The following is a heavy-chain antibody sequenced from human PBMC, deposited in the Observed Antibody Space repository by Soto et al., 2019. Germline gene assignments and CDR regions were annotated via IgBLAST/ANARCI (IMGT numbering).Heavy chain of an antibody. CDR2: IYYSGCT. J-gene: IGHJ5*02. V-gene: IGHV4-59*01. CDR1: GGSISSYY. CDR3: ARASGCSGGNCAFDP. D-gene: IGHD2-15*01. Sequence: QVQLQESGPGLVKPSETLSLTCTVSGGSISSYYWSWIRQPPGKGLGWIGYIYYSGCTNYNPSLESRVTISVDTSKNQLSVKLSSVTAADAAVYYCARASGCSGGNCAFDPWGQGTLVTVSS.